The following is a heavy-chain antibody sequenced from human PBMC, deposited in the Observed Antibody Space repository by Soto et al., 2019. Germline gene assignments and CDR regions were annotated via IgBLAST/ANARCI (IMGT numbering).Heavy chain of an antibody. V-gene: IGHV3-15*07. Sequence: GGSLRLSCAASGFTFSSYAMNWVRQAPGKGLEWVGRIKSKTDGGTTDYAAPVKGRFTISRDDSKNTLYLQMNSLKTEDTAVYYCTTDWPNPRTYGMDVWGQGTTVTVSS. CDR2: IKSKTDGGTT. D-gene: IGHD7-27*01. CDR3: TTDWPNPRTYGMDV. J-gene: IGHJ6*02. CDR1: GFTFSSYA.